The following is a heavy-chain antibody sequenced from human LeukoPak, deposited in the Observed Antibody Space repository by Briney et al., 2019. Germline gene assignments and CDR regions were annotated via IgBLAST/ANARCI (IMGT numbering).Heavy chain of an antibody. CDR2: ISGSGGST. Sequence: ETLSLTCTVSGGSISSSSYSWGWIRQPPGKRLEWVSAISGSGGSTYYADSVKGRFTISRDNSKNTLYLQMNSLRAEDTAVYYCAKDRYRVRGRQTFDYWGQGTLVTVSS. V-gene: IGHV3-23*01. CDR3: AKDRYRVRGRQTFDY. J-gene: IGHJ4*02. CDR1: GGSISSSSYS. D-gene: IGHD3-10*01.